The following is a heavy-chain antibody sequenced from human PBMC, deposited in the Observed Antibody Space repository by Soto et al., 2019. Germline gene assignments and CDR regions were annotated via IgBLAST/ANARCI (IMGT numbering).Heavy chain of an antibody. CDR3: ASGVGATIDY. J-gene: IGHJ4*02. CDR2: IWYDGTSK. Sequence: GGSLRLSCTSSGFTFTKYGIHWVRQAPGKGLEWVAVIWYDGTSKYYADSVKGRFTISRDNSKNTVYLQMNSLTAEDTAVYYCASGVGATIDYWGQGTLVTVSS. V-gene: IGHV3-33*01. CDR1: GFTFTKYG. D-gene: IGHD1-26*01.